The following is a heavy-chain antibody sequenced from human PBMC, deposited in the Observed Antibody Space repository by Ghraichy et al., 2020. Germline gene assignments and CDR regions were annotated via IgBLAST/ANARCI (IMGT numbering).Heavy chain of an antibody. V-gene: IGHV4-38-2*02. CDR2: ISQTGRT. CDR1: GDSINSSCD. Sequence: SETLSLTCTVSGDSINSSCDWGWIRQPPGKGLEWIGTISQTGRTYYNPSLWSRVTVSIDTSKNQFSLKLGSVTAADTAVFYCARDCNYYDSAGYSKRAFDIWGKGTMVTVAS. J-gene: IGHJ3*02. CDR3: ARDCNYYDSAGYSKRAFDI. D-gene: IGHD3-22*01.